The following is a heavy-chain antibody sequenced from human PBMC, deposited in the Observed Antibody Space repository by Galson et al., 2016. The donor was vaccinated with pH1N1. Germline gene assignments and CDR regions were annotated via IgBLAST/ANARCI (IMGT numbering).Heavy chain of an antibody. V-gene: IGHV4-31*03. CDR1: GGSISSGGYY. CDR2: IYYTGST. Sequence: TLSLTCTVSGGSISSGGYYWSWIRQHPGKGLEWIGYIYYTGSTYYNPSLKSRVIISVDTSKNQVSLNLSSVTAADTAVYYCVRAYYDSSPRNWVDPWGQGTLVTVSS. CDR3: VRAYYDSSPRNWVDP. D-gene: IGHD3-22*01. J-gene: IGHJ5*02.